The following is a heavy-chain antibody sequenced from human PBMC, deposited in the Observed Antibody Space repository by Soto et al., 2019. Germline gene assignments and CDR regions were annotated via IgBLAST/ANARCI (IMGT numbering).Heavy chain of an antibody. J-gene: IGHJ4*02. CDR3: ARDPMYSASFLPIEFDS. CDR2: IKIETDGGTT. V-gene: IGHV3-15*01. CDR1: GFTFSW. Sequence: GSLILSFAASGFTFSWMSCVLQAPGKGLEWVGRIKIETDGGTTEYAASVEGRFTISRDDSSRFAYLQMKTLESEDTAVYFCARDPMYSASFLPIEFDSSGPGTLVTVSS. D-gene: IGHD1-26*01.